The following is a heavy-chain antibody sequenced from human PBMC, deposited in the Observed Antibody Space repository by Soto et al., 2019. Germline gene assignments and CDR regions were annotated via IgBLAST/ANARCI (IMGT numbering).Heavy chain of an antibody. D-gene: IGHD2-2*01. CDR3: AGRSSWMSNACDI. Sequence: SETLRLPGTVSAGSLRRRGISWSWGCRHPWKGLEWIGYIYYSGRTYDNPSLKSRLTISVDTSKSQCSLRLSSVTAADTAVYHGAGRSSWMSNACDIWGQRSMVTVSS. CDR2: IYYSGRT. CDR1: AGSLRRRGIS. V-gene: IGHV4-30-4*08. J-gene: IGHJ3*02.